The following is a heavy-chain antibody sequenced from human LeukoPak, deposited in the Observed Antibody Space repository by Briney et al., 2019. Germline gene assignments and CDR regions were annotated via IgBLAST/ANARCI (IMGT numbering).Heavy chain of an antibody. CDR1: GFTFSSYS. V-gene: IGHV3-21*01. CDR3: AREYYYDSSGYYYVHAFDI. Sequence: GGSLRLSCAASGFTFSSYSMNWVRQAPGKGLEWVSSISSSSSYIYYADSVKGRFTISRDNAKNSLYLQMNSLRAEDTAVYYCAREYYYDSSGYYYVHAFDIWGQGTMVTVSS. J-gene: IGHJ3*02. CDR2: ISSSSSYI. D-gene: IGHD3-22*01.